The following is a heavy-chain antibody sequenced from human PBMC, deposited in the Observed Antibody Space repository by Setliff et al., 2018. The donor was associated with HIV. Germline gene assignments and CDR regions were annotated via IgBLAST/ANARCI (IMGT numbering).Heavy chain of an antibody. Sequence: SETLSLTCTVSGGSISTGTYFWTWIRQPAGKGLEWIGHMHTSGTTNYNPSLKSRVPMSVDTSKNQFSLKLSSVTAADTAVYYCVRGGGYYYDSSDYPTWYYFDYWGQGTLVTVSS. J-gene: IGHJ4*02. D-gene: IGHD3-22*01. CDR2: MHTSGTT. CDR1: GGSISTGTYF. V-gene: IGHV4-61*09. CDR3: VRGGGYYYDSSDYPTWYYFDY.